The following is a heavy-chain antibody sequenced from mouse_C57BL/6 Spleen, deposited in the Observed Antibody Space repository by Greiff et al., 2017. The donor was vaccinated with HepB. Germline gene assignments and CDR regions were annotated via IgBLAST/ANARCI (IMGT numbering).Heavy chain of an antibody. J-gene: IGHJ4*01. CDR2: IDPSDSYT. V-gene: IGHV1-69*01. CDR3: ARSIYYGNYGVYAIDY. D-gene: IGHD2-1*01. Sequence: VQLQQPGAELVMPGASVKLSCKASGYTFTSYWMHWVKQRPGQGLEWIGEIDPSDSYTNYNQQFKGKSTFTVDKSSSTAYMQLSSLTSEDSAVYYCARSIYYGNYGVYAIDYWGQGTSVTVSS. CDR1: GYTFTSYW.